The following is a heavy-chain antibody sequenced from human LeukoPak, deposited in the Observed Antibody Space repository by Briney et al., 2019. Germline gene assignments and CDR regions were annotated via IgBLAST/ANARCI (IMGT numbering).Heavy chain of an antibody. Sequence: PSETLSLTCTVSGGSVSSGSYYWSWIRQPPGKGLEWIGYIYYSGSTNYNPSLKSRVTISVDTSKNQFSLKLSSVTAADTAVYYCARGKVVVTAIHYYYYYGMDVRGQGTTVTVSS. CDR2: IYYSGST. V-gene: IGHV4-61*01. D-gene: IGHD2-21*02. J-gene: IGHJ6*02. CDR3: ARGKVVVTAIHYYYYYGMDV. CDR1: GGSVSSGSYY.